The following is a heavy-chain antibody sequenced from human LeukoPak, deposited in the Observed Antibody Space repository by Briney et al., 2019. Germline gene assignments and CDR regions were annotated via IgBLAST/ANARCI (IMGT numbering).Heavy chain of an antibody. J-gene: IGHJ4*02. D-gene: IGHD2-2*01. CDR2: ISAYNGNT. CDR1: GYTFTSYG. CDR3: AREYCSSTSCYFDY. V-gene: IGHV1-18*01. Sequence: ASVKVSCKASGYTFTSYGISWVRQAPGQGLEWMGWISAYNGNTNYAQKLQGRVTMTTDTSTSTAYMELRSLRSDDTAVYYCAREYCSSTSCYFDYWGQGTLVTVSS.